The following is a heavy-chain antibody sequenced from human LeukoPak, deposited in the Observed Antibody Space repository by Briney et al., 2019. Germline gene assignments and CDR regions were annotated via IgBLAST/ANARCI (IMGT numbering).Heavy chain of an antibody. CDR2: IYHSGST. CDR3: ARQEHYYDSSGYYYH. Sequence: SETLSLTCAVSGYSISSGYYWGWIRQPLGKGLEWIGSIYHSGSTYYSPSLKSRVTISVDTSKNQFSLKLSSVTAADTAVYYCARQEHYYDSSGYYYHWGQGTLVTVSS. J-gene: IGHJ5*02. D-gene: IGHD3-22*01. V-gene: IGHV4-38-2*01. CDR1: GYSISSGYY.